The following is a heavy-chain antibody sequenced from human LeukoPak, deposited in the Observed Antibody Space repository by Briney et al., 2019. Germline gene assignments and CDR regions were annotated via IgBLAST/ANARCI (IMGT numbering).Heavy chain of an antibody. CDR2: IYTSGST. J-gene: IGHJ5*02. CDR1: GGSISSYY. CDR3: ARDRYSSGSAFDP. V-gene: IGHV4-4*07. Sequence: SETLSLTCTVSGGSISSYYWSRIRQPAGKGLERIGRIYTSGSTNYNPSLKSRVTMSVDTSKNQFSLKLSSVTAADTAVYYCARDRYSSGSAFDPWGQGTLVTVSS. D-gene: IGHD6-19*01.